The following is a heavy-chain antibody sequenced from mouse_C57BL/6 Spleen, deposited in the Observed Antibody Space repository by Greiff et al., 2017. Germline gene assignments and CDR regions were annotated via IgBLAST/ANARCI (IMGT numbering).Heavy chain of an antibody. Sequence: EVQLVESGGDLVKPGGSLKLSCAASGFTFSSYGMSWVRQTPDKRLEWVATISSGGSYTDYPDSVKGRFTISRDNAKNTLYLQMSSLKSEDTAMYYCARLTTVVADYWGQGTTLTVSS. CDR1: GFTFSSYG. V-gene: IGHV5-6*01. CDR3: ARLTTVVADY. J-gene: IGHJ2*01. CDR2: ISSGGSYT. D-gene: IGHD1-1*01.